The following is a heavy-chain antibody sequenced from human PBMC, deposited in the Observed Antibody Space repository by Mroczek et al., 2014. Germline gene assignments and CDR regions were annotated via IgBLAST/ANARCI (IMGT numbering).Heavy chain of an antibody. V-gene: IGHV3-30*18. D-gene: IGHD1-26*01. CDR1: GFTFSSYG. Sequence: ESGGGVVQPGRSLRLSCAASGFTFSSYGMHWVRQAPGKGLEWVAVISYDGSNKYYADSVKGRFTISRDNSKNTLYLQMNSLRAEDTAVYYCAKVGPTVGATGLDYWGQGTLVTGLL. CDR3: AKVGPTVGATGLDY. CDR2: ISYDGSNK. J-gene: IGHJ4*02.